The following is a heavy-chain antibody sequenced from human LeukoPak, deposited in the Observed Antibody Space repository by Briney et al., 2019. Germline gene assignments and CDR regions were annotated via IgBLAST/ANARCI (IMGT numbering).Heavy chain of an antibody. CDR1: GFTFSIYG. Sequence: GGTLRLSCAASGFTFSIYGMSWVRQAPGKGLEWVSGISGGGDRIHYAESVKGRFTISRDNSKNTVYLQMNSLRAEDTAVYYCARGSVLYYYDSSRKRAFDIWGQGTMVTVSS. D-gene: IGHD3-22*01. J-gene: IGHJ3*02. V-gene: IGHV3-23*01. CDR3: ARGSVLYYYDSSRKRAFDI. CDR2: ISGGGDRI.